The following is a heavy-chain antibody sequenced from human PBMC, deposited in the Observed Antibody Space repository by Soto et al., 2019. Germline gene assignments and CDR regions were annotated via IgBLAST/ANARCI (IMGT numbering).Heavy chain of an antibody. J-gene: IGHJ4*02. CDR1: GGTFSSYA. Sequence: QVQLVQSGAEVKKPGSSVKVSCKASGGTFSSYAISWARQAPGQGLEWMGGIIPIFGTANYAQKFQGRVTITADKSTSTAYMELSSLRSEDTAVYYCATSDVRYSYGYFDYWGQGTLVTVSS. D-gene: IGHD5-18*01. CDR3: ATSDVRYSYGYFDY. CDR2: IIPIFGTA. V-gene: IGHV1-69*06.